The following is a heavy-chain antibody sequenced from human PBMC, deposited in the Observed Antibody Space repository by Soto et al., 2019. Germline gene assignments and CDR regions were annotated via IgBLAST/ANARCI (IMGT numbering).Heavy chain of an antibody. D-gene: IGHD3-3*01. CDR1: VFTFTTYD. V-gene: IGHV1-8*01. Sequence: XSVKVSCKASVFTFTTYDFNWVRQAPGQGLEWMGWMNPNSGNTGYAQKFQGRVTMTRNTSISTAYMELSSLRSEDTAVYYCAGKYDFWTLWGQGTLVTVSS. CDR2: MNPNSGNT. CDR3: AGKYDFWTL. J-gene: IGHJ4*02.